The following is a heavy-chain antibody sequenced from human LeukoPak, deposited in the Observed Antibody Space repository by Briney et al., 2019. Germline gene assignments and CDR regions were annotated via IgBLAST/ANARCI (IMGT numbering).Heavy chain of an antibody. CDR1: GFTFSSYW. Sequence: SLRLSCAASGFTFSSYWMHWVRQAPGKGLVWVSRINSDGSSTTYADPVKGRFTISRHNAKNTLYMQINSLRAEDTAVSPFPRRVPMATISPYGYWVQGTLVPVPS. J-gene: IGHJ4*02. CDR2: INSDGSST. V-gene: IGHV3-74*01. D-gene: IGHD5-24*01. CDR3: PRRVPMATISPYGY.